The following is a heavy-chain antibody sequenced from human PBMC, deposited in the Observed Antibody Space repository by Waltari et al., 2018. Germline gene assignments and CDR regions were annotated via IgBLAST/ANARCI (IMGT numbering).Heavy chain of an antibody. CDR2: IKQDGSEK. CDR1: GFTFSSYW. Sequence: EMQLVESGGGLVQPGGSLRVSCVASGFTFSSYWISWVRQAPGKGLEWGANIKQDGSEKHYVDSVKGRFTISRDNAKNSLSLQMNSLRAEDTAVYYCARDVNYVSGTNFYYYYYMDVWGKGTTVTVSS. J-gene: IGHJ6*03. V-gene: IGHV3-7*01. D-gene: IGHD3-10*01. CDR3: ARDVNYVSGTNFYYYYYMDV.